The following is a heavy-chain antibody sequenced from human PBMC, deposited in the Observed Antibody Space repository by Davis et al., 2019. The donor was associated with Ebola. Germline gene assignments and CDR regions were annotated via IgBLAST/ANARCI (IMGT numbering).Heavy chain of an antibody. J-gene: IGHJ6*02. Sequence: SETLSLTCTVSGGSISSSSYYWGWIRQPPGKGLEWIGSIYYSGSTYYNPSLKSRVTISVDTSKNQFSLKLSSVTAADTAVYYCARGSDYAAPAGYYGMDVWGQGTTVTVSS. CDR2: IYYSGST. CDR3: ARGSDYAAPAGYYGMDV. CDR1: GGSISSSSYY. V-gene: IGHV4-39*07. D-gene: IGHD4-17*01.